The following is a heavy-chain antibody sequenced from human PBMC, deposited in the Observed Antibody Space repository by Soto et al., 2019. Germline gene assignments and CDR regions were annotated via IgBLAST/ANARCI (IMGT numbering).Heavy chain of an antibody. D-gene: IGHD2-2*01. Sequence: ASVKVSCKASGYTFTSYDIDWVRQATGQGLEWMGWMNPNSGNTGYAQKFQGRVTMTRNTSISTAYMELSSLRSEDTAVYYCARPAAMGGDWFDPWGQGTLVTVSS. V-gene: IGHV1-8*01. CDR3: ARPAAMGGDWFDP. J-gene: IGHJ5*02. CDR2: MNPNSGNT. CDR1: GYTFTSYD.